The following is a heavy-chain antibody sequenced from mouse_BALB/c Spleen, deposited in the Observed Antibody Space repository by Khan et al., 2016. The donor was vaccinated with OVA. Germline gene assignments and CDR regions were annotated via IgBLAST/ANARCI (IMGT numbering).Heavy chain of an antibody. CDR3: VKQNQGTLPAVDY. CDR1: GFSLTTYG. D-gene: IGHD3-2*02. Sequence: QVQLKESGPGLVAPSQSLSITCTVSGFSLTTYGVSWVRQPPGKGLEWLGVIWGDGSTNYHSALKSRLSISKDNSKSHVFLKLNSLQTDDTATDTCVKQNQGTLPAVDYWGQGTSVTVST. V-gene: IGHV2-3*01. J-gene: IGHJ4*01. CDR2: IWGDGST.